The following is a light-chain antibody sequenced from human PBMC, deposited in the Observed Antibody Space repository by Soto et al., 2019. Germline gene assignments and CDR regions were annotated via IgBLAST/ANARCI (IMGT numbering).Light chain of an antibody. V-gene: IGLV1-44*01. CDR1: TSNIGRNT. CDR2: STN. CDR3: ASWDDSLHGEV. Sequence: QSVLTQPPSASGTPGQRLTISCAGRTSNIGRNTVTWYQQLPGTAPKLLIYSTNQRASGVPDRFSGSRSGTSASLAIRGLQSEDEADYYCASWDDSLHGEVFGGGTKLTVL. J-gene: IGLJ2*01.